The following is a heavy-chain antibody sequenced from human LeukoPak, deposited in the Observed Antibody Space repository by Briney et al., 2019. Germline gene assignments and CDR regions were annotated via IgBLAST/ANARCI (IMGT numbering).Heavy chain of an antibody. Sequence: SVKVSCKASGGTFSNYAISWVRQAPGQGLEWMEGITPIFATPSYAQKFQGRVTITADESTSTAYMELSGLRSEDTAVYYCARWAGYCRITNCYSAFDYWGQGTLVTVSS. V-gene: IGHV1-69*01. CDR1: GGTFSNYA. CDR3: ARWAGYCRITNCYSAFDY. J-gene: IGHJ4*02. CDR2: ITPIFATP. D-gene: IGHD2-2*02.